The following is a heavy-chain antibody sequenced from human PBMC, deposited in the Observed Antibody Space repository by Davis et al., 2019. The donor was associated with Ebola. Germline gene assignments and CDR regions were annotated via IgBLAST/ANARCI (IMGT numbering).Heavy chain of an antibody. CDR2: TDFSGYA. CDR1: GESITNTDYY. V-gene: IGHV4-30-4*01. Sequence: LRLSCSVSGESITNTDYYWNWIRQTPGKGLEWIGSTDFSGYAHYNPSLGSRFSISIDTSKNQLSLRVNSVTGADTAVYYCARDGPYYYGMDIWGQGTPVSVSS. J-gene: IGHJ6*02. CDR3: ARDGPYYYGMDI.